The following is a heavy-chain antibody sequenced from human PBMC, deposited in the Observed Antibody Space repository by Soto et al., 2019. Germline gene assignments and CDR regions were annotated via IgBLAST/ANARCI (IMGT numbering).Heavy chain of an antibody. V-gene: IGHV1-69*13. CDR1: GGTFSSYA. CDR3: ARPARTSSYYYYGMDA. D-gene: IGHD2-15*01. Sequence: VASVKVSCKASGGTFSSYAISWVRQAPGQGLEWMGGIIPIFGTANYAQKFQGRVTITADESTSTAYMELSSLRSEDTAVYYCARPARTSSYYYYGMDAWGQGTTVTVSS. CDR2: IIPIFGTA. J-gene: IGHJ6*02.